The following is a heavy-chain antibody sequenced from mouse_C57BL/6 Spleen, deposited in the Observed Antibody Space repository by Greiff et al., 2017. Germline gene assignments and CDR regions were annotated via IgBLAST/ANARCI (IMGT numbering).Heavy chain of an antibody. CDR1: GFTFSSYA. Sequence: EVMLVESGGGLVKPGGSLKLSCAASGFTFSSYAMSWVRQTPEKRLEWVATISDGGSYTYYPDNVKGRFTISRDNAKNNLYLQMSHLKSEDTAMYYCARPGSSWYFDVWGTGTTVTVSS. V-gene: IGHV5-4*03. J-gene: IGHJ1*03. D-gene: IGHD1-1*01. CDR2: ISDGGSYT. CDR3: ARPGSSWYFDV.